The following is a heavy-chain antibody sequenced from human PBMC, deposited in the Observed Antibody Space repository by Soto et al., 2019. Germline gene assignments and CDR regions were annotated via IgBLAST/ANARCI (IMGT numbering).Heavy chain of an antibody. D-gene: IGHD6-13*01. J-gene: IGHJ5*02. CDR1: GGSISSSSFH. CDR2: IYYSGST. Sequence: QLQLQESGPGLVKPSETLSLTCTVSGGSISSSSFHWGWIRQPPGKGLEWIGSIYYSGSTYYSPSLNRPVTITVDTSKNQFSLKLSSVPAADTAVYYCARRERAAGTDWWFDPWGQGTLVTVSS. CDR3: ARRERAAGTDWWFDP. V-gene: IGHV4-39*01.